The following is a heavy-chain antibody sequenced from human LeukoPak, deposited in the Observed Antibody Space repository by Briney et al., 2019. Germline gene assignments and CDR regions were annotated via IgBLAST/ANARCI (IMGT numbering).Heavy chain of an antibody. J-gene: IGHJ5*02. CDR2: TNSEGSST. CDR3: VRGNDH. V-gene: IGHV3-74*01. Sequence: GGSLRLSCAASGFTFSGHWMYWVRQAPGKALVCFSRTNSEGSSTAYASFVKGRFTISRDNAKNTLFLQMNSLRVEDTAVYHCVRGNDHWGQGTLVTVSS. CDR1: GFTFSGHW.